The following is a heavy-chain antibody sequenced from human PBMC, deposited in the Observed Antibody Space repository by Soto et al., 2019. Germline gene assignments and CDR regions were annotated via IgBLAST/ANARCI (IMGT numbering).Heavy chain of an antibody. CDR3: ARTTAVPNTLRSRYFFDY. CDR1: GGSVSYKTYY. V-gene: IGHV4-61*01. J-gene: IGHJ4*02. Sequence: SASLSLTCSVSGGSVSYKTYYWSWIRQPPGKRLEWIGYVYYSGTTNYNPSLKSRVTISVDLSKNQFSLRLSSVTTADTALYYCARTTAVPNTLRSRYFFDYWGQGTLVTVSS. D-gene: IGHD4-17*01. CDR2: VYYSGTT.